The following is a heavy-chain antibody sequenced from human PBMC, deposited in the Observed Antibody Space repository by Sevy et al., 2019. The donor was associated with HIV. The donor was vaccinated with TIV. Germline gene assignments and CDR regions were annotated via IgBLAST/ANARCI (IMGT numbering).Heavy chain of an antibody. CDR1: GGTFSSYA. D-gene: IGHD2-2*02. CDR2: IIPIFGTA. CDR3: ARAYRPATAIPYYYYYYMDV. V-gene: IGHV1-69*06. J-gene: IGHJ6*03. Sequence: ASVKVSCKASGGTFSSYAISWVRQAPGQGLEWMGGIIPIFGTANYAQKFQGRVTITADKSTSTAYMELSSLRSEDTAVYYCARAYRPATAIPYYYYYYMDVWGKRTTVTVSS.